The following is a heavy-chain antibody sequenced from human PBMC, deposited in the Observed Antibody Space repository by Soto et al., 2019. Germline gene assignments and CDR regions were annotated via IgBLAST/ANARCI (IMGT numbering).Heavy chain of an antibody. CDR1: GGSVSGVDYF. CDR3: AREERKGIISWFDP. Sequence: SETLSLTCTVSGGSVSGVDYFWSWIRQSPGKGLEWIGYIYYTGVTHLNPSLKSRLTMAVDTSKNEFSLKLTSVSAADTAVYFCAREERKGIISWFDPWGQGTPVTVSS. CDR2: IYYTGVT. V-gene: IGHV4-30-4*01. D-gene: IGHD2-21*01. J-gene: IGHJ5*02.